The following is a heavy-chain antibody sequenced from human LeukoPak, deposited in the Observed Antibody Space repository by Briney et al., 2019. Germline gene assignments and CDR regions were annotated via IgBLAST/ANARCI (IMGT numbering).Heavy chain of an antibody. CDR3: AKLSNPSGSYYNDWFES. CDR1: GFIFSNHA. CDR2: ISGSAVSA. V-gene: IGHV3-23*01. Sequence: GGSLRLSCIASGFIFSNHAMSWVRQVPGRGLEWVAGISGSAVSAYHVDSVRGRFTISRDNSKRILYLQMNSLRAEDTALYYCAKLSNPSGSYYNDWFESWGQGSLVIVSS. D-gene: IGHD3-10*01. J-gene: IGHJ5*01.